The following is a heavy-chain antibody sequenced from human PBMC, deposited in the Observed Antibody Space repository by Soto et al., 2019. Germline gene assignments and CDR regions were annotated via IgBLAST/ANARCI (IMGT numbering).Heavy chain of an antibody. Sequence: QLQLQESGPGLVKPSETLSLTCTVSGGSISSSSYYWGWIRQPPGKGLEWIGSIYYSGSTYYNPSLKSRVTIAVDTSKKQFSLKLSSVTAADTAVYYCARLYGYYDSSGYYGAHWWFDPWGQGTLVTVSS. J-gene: IGHJ5*02. D-gene: IGHD3-22*01. CDR2: IYYSGST. CDR3: ARLYGYYDSSGYYGAHWWFDP. CDR1: GGSISSSSYY. V-gene: IGHV4-39*01.